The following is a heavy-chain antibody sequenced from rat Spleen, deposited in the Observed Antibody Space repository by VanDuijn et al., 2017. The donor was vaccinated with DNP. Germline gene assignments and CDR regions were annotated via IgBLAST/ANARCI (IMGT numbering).Heavy chain of an antibody. Sequence: EVQLQELGPGLVKPSQSLSLTCSVTGYSITSNYWGWIRNFPGNKMEYIGHISYSGRTNYNPSLKSRISITRDTSKNQFFLHLNSVTTEDTATYYCARGNDGYFPNWYFDLWGPGTMVTVSS. CDR3: ARGNDGYFPNWYFDL. CDR1: GYSITSNY. J-gene: IGHJ1*01. V-gene: IGHV3-1*01. CDR2: ISYSGRT. D-gene: IGHD1-12*03.